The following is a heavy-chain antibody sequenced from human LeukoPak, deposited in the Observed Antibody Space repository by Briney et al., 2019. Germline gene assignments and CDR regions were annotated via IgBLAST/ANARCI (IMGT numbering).Heavy chain of an antibody. CDR1: GGSFSGYY. CDR2: INHSGST. J-gene: IGHJ6*03. D-gene: IGHD6-19*01. V-gene: IGHV4-34*01. CDR3: ARLKGAVAAYYYYYYYMDV. Sequence: SETLSLTCAVYGGSFSGYYWSWIRQPPGKGVEWIGEINHSGSTNYNPSLKSRVTISVDTSKNQFSLKLSSVTAADTAVYYCARLKGAVAAYYYYYYYMDVWGKGTTVTISS.